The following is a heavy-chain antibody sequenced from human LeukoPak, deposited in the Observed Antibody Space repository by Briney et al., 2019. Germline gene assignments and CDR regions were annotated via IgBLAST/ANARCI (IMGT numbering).Heavy chain of an antibody. V-gene: IGHV1-18*01. D-gene: IGHD6-19*01. CDR2: ISAYNGNT. J-gene: IGHJ6*02. CDR3: ARVLAVDGIYNYYGMDV. Sequence: ASVKVSCKASGYTFTSYGISWVGQAPGQGLEWMGWISAYNGNTNYAQKLQGRVTMTTDTSTSTAYMELRSLRSDDTAVYYCARVLAVDGIYNYYGMDVWGQGTTVTVSS. CDR1: GYTFTSYG.